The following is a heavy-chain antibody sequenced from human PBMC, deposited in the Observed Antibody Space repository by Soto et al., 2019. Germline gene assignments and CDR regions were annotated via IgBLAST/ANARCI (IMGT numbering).Heavy chain of an antibody. V-gene: IGHV3-30-3*01. D-gene: IGHD6-13*01. Sequence: PGGSLRLSCAASGFTFSSYAMHWVRQAPGKGLEWVAVISYDGSNKYHADSVKGRFTISRDNSKNTLYLQMNSLRAEDTAVYYCAASIAAAGPFDYWGQGTLVTVSS. CDR2: ISYDGSNK. CDR3: AASIAAAGPFDY. CDR1: GFTFSSYA. J-gene: IGHJ4*02.